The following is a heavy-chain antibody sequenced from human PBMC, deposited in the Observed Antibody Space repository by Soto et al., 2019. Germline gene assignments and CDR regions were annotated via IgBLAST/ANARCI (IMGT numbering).Heavy chain of an antibody. J-gene: IGHJ6*03. CDR2: IRGSGGST. CDR3: ARGGFPYYYYYFYMDV. Sequence: EVQLLESGGGLVQPGGSLRLSCAASGFTFSSYAMSWVRQATGKGLEWVSAIRGSGGSTYYADSVKGRFTLSRDNSKNTLDLRMNSLRAEDTAVYYCARGGFPYYYYYFYMDVWGKGPTVTVSS. V-gene: IGHV3-23*01. D-gene: IGHD3-16*01. CDR1: GFTFSSYA.